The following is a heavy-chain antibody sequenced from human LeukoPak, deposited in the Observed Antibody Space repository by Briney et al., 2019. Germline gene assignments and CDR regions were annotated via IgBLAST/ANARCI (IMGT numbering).Heavy chain of an antibody. CDR3: ARGQGGNYYLNYFDY. D-gene: IGHD1-26*01. CDR1: GVSVSSGSYY. V-gene: IGHV4-61*01. Sequence: SETLSLTCTVSGVSVSSGSYYWSWIRQPPGKGLEWIGYIYYSGSTNYNPSLRSRVTISVDTSRNQFSLRLTSVTAADTAVYYCARGQGGNYYLNYFDYWGQGALVTVSS. CDR2: IYYSGST. J-gene: IGHJ4*02.